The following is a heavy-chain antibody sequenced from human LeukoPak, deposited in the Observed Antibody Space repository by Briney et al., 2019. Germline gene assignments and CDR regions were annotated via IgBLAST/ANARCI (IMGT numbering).Heavy chain of an antibody. Sequence: ASVKVSCKASGYTFTSYGIRWVRQAPGHGLEWMGWISAYNGNTNYTQKLQGRVTMTTDTSTSTAYMELRSLRSDDTAVYYCARGGYSYASWGAFDIWGQGTMVTVSS. CDR1: GYTFTSYG. D-gene: IGHD5-18*01. CDR2: ISAYNGNT. V-gene: IGHV1-18*01. CDR3: ARGGYSYASWGAFDI. J-gene: IGHJ3*02.